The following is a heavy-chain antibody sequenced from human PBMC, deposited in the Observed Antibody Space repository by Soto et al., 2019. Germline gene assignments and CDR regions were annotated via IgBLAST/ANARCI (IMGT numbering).Heavy chain of an antibody. CDR3: ARNPGY. CDR2: IYHSGST. J-gene: IGHJ4*02. CDR1: GGSIRSNQW. Sequence: PSETLSLTCDVSGGSIRSNQWWNWVRQPPGKGLEWIGEIYHSGSTNYNSPLKSRVTISVDKSKNQFSLKLTSVTAADTAVYYCARNPGYWGQGTLVTVSS. V-gene: IGHV4-4*02.